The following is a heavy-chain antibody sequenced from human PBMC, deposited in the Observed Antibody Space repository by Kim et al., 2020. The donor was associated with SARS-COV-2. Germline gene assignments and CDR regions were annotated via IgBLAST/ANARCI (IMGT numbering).Heavy chain of an antibody. J-gene: IGHJ4*02. V-gene: IGHV1-2*02. Sequence: QKFKGRVTMTRDTSISTAYMELSRLRSDDTAVYYCATMHLVTGTPYYFDYWGQGTLVTVSS. CDR3: ATMHLVTGTPYYFDY. D-gene: IGHD1-7*01.